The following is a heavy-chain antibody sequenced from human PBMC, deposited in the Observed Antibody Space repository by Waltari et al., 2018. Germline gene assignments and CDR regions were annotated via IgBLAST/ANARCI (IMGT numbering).Heavy chain of an antibody. V-gene: IGHV2-5*02. D-gene: IGHD6-19*01. CDR1: GFSLTATVEA. J-gene: IGHJ5*02. CDR2: VHWDGDK. Sequence: QITLKESGPSMVKATETLTLTCTFSGFSLTATVEAVAWRRQPPGKALEWRGIVHWDGDKRYSPSLRDRVTFTMDTSKNEVILTLTNIVPGDAGTYFCAHSRYIRGWPNWFDHWGQGTPVTVSA. CDR3: AHSRYIRGWPNWFDH.